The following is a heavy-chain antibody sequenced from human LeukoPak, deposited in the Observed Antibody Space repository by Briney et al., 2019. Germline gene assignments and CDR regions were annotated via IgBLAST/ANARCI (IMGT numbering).Heavy chain of an antibody. D-gene: IGHD5-18*01. Sequence: GESLKISCRGSGYSFSSYWIGWVRQMPGKGLEWMGIIFLGDSDTRYSPSFQGQVIISADKSISTAYLQWSSLEASDTAIYYCARGFGYAGNYFDYWGQGTLVTVSS. CDR1: GYSFSSYW. CDR2: IFLGDSDT. J-gene: IGHJ4*02. CDR3: ARGFGYAGNYFDY. V-gene: IGHV5-51*01.